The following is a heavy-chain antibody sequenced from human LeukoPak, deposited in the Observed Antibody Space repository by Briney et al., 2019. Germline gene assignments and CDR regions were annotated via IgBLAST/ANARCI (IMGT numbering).Heavy chain of an antibody. CDR3: ARDAWLVGTTNLYYFDY. V-gene: IGHV1-2*02. Sequence: ASVKVSCKASEYTFTDYYMHRVRQAPGQGLEWMGWINPNSGDTNYAQKFQGRVTMTRDPSISTAYMALTRLRSDDTAMYYCARDAWLVGTTNLYYFDYWGQGTLVTVSS. J-gene: IGHJ4*02. CDR1: EYTFTDYY. D-gene: IGHD1-26*01. CDR2: INPNSGDT.